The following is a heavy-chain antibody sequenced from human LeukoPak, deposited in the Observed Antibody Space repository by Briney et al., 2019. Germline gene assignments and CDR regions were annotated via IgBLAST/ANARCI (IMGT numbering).Heavy chain of an antibody. CDR1: GFTFSSYS. CDR2: ISSSSSYI. D-gene: IGHD5-24*01. CDR3: ARDVRRDGYNCFDY. Sequence: GGSLRLSCAASGFTFSSYSMNWVRQAPGKGLEWVSSISSSSSYIYYADSVKGRFTISRDNAKNSLYLQMNSLRAEDTAVYYCARDVRRDGYNCFDYWGQGTLVNLSS. J-gene: IGHJ4*02. V-gene: IGHV3-21*01.